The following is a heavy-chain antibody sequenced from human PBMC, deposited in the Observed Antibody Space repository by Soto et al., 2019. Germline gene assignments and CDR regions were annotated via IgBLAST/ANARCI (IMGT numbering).Heavy chain of an antibody. CDR1: GFSLSTSGVG. CDR3: AHNGVRQFGEFSHRRFDF. Sequence: QITLKESGPTLVKPTQTLTLTCTFSGFSLSTSGVGVGWIRQPPGKALELIALIYWDDDKRYSPSLKSRLTITKDTSKNQVVLTMTNREPVDTATYYCAHNGVRQFGEFSHRRFDFWGQGTLVTVSS. CDR2: IYWDDDK. J-gene: IGHJ4*02. D-gene: IGHD3-10*01. V-gene: IGHV2-5*02.